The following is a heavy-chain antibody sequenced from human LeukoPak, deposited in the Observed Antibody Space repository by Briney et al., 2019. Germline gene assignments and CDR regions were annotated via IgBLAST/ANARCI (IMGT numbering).Heavy chain of an antibody. CDR3: ARVSDGFGDPALYYYMDV. V-gene: IGHV1-69*05. Sequence: ASVKVSCMASGGTFSSYAISWVRQAPGQGLEWMGRIIPIFGTANYAQKFQGRVTITTDESTSTAYMELSSLRSEDTAVYYCARVSDGFGDPALYYYMDVWGKGTTVTVSS. J-gene: IGHJ6*03. CDR2: IIPIFGTA. CDR1: GGTFSSYA. D-gene: IGHD3-10*01.